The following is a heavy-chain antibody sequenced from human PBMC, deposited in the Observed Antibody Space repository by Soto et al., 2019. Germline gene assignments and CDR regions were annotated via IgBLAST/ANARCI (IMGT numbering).Heavy chain of an antibody. CDR2: IIPIFGTA. CDR1: GGTFSSYA. V-gene: IGHV1-69*13. D-gene: IGHD3-10*02. J-gene: IGHJ6*02. CDR3: ARYVLGSGSYYRSGYYYYGMDV. Sequence: SVKVSCKASGGTFSSYAISWVRQAPGQGLEWMGGIIPIFGTANYAQKFQGRVTITADESTSTAYMELSSLRSEDTAVYYCARYVLGSGSYYRSGYYYYGMDVWGQGTTVTVSS.